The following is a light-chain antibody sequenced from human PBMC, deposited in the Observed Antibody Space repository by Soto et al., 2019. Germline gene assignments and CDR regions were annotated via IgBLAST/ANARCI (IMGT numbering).Light chain of an antibody. J-gene: IGKJ1*01. V-gene: IGKV1-5*01. CDR2: DAS. CDR1: QTIGSW. Sequence: DIQMTQSPSTLSASVGDRVTVTCRASQTIGSWLAWYQQKPGRAPKLLIFDASSLESGVPSRFSGNGSGTEFTLTISGLQPDDFATYYCQQFRGTFGQGTKVDIK. CDR3: QQFRGT.